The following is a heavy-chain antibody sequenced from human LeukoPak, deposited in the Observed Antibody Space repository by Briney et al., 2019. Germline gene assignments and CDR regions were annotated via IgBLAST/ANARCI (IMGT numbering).Heavy chain of an antibody. V-gene: IGHV3-21*01. D-gene: IGHD3-10*01. Sequence: PGGSLRLSCASSGLTFSSYSKNWVRQAPRKGLEWVSSISSSSSYIYYADSVRGRLTISRDNAKNSLYLQMNSLRAEDTAVYYGARFIGSGSRRYGMDVWGQGTTVTVSS. CDR1: GLTFSSYS. CDR3: ARFIGSGSRRYGMDV. J-gene: IGHJ6*02. CDR2: ISSSSSYI.